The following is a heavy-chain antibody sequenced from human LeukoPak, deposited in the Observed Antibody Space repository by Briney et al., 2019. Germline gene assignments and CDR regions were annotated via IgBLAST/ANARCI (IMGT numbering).Heavy chain of an antibody. Sequence: SETLSLTCAVYGGSFSGYYWSWIRQPPGKGLEWIGEINHSGSTNYNPSLKSRVTISVDTSNNQLSLKVNSVTAADTAMYYCVKSNSRYQPWTLDTWGRGTMVTVSS. J-gene: IGHJ3*02. CDR1: GGSFSGYY. CDR3: VKSNSRYQPWTLDT. D-gene: IGHD2-2*01. CDR2: INHSGST. V-gene: IGHV4-34*01.